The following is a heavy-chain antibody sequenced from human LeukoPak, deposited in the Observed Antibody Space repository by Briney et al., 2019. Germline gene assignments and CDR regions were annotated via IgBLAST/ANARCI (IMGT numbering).Heavy chain of an antibody. V-gene: IGHV1-69*04. J-gene: IGHJ4*02. CDR2: IIPILGIA. CDR3: ARDSRLSSNLLYFDY. D-gene: IGHD2-15*01. Sequence: SVKVSCKASGGTFSSYAISWVRQAPGQGLEWMGRIIPILGIANYAQKFQGRVTITADKSTSTAYMELSSLRSEDTAVYYCARDSRLSSNLLYFDYWGQGTLVTVSS. CDR1: GGTFSSYA.